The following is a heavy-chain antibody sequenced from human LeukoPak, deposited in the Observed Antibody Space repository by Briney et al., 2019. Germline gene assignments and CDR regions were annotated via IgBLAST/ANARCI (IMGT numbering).Heavy chain of an antibody. CDR2: IYTSGTT. J-gene: IGHJ5*02. Sequence: PSETLSLTCTVSGGSISSGSYYWSWIRQPAGKGLEWIGRIYTSGTTNYNPSLKSRVTISVDRSKNQFSLELSSVTAADTAVYYCARVYKSSWYLNWFDPWGQGTLVTVSS. D-gene: IGHD6-13*01. V-gene: IGHV4-61*02. CDR1: GGSISSGSYY. CDR3: ARVYKSSWYLNWFDP.